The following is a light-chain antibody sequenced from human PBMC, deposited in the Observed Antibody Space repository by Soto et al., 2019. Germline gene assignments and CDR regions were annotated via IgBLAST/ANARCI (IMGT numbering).Light chain of an antibody. Sequence: TLSWSPGERATLSCRASQSVSSYLAWYQRKPGQAPRLLIYNASNRATGIPARFSGSGSGTGFTLTISSLEPEDFAVYYCQQRSNWPLTFGGGTKADIK. V-gene: IGKV3-11*01. J-gene: IGKJ4*01. CDR1: QSVSSY. CDR3: QQRSNWPLT. CDR2: NAS.